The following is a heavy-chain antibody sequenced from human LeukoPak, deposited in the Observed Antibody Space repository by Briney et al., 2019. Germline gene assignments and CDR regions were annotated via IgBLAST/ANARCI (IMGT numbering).Heavy chain of an antibody. V-gene: IGHV3-30*18. CDR2: LSYDGSNK. J-gene: IGHJ4*02. D-gene: IGHD3-9*01. Sequence: GRSLRLSCAASGFTFSSYGMHWVRQAPGKGLEWVAVLSYDGSNKYYADSVKGRFTISRDNSKNTLYLQMNSLRAEDTAVYYCAKGMARYFDWLPIDYWGQGTLVTVSS. CDR3: AKGMARYFDWLPIDY. CDR1: GFTFSSYG.